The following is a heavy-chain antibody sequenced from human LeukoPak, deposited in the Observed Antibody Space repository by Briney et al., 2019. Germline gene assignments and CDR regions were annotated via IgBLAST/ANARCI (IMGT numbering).Heavy chain of an antibody. Sequence: SETLSLPCTVSGGSINGFYWNWIRQSPGKGLEWIGHVYFSGSTNHNPSLNSRVSISVDTSKNQFSLKMTSVTAADTAVYYGARGEALRQNYGLDVWGQGTTVTVSS. V-gene: IGHV4-59*01. CDR2: VYFSGST. J-gene: IGHJ6*02. CDR1: GGSINGFY. D-gene: IGHD2/OR15-2a*01. CDR3: ARGEALRQNYGLDV.